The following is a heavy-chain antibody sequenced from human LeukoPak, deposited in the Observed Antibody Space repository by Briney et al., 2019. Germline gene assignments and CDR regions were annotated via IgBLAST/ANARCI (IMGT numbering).Heavy chain of an antibody. D-gene: IGHD6-19*01. CDR3: ARVLEVLPGYDSARAFDI. CDR1: GGSISSGGHL. CDR2: ISYSGST. V-gene: IGHV4-31*03. Sequence: SETLSLTCTVSGGSISSGGHLWSWIRQYPGTGLEWIGYISYSGSTYYNPSLKSRVTISVHTSKNQFSLKLSSVTAADTAIYYCARVLEVLPGYDSARAFDIWGQGTMVTVST. J-gene: IGHJ3*02.